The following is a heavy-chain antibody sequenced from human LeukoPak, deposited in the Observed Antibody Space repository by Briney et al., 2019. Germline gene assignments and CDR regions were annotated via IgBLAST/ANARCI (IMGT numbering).Heavy chain of an antibody. V-gene: IGHV3-48*02. CDR1: GFSFSNFD. D-gene: IGHD6-6*01. CDR2: INSGSRTI. CDR3: AGMGSWATRAYDY. J-gene: IGHJ4*02. Sequence: GGSLRLSCAASGFSFSNFDMSWVRHAPGKGLEWVSLINSGSRTIYYADSVKGRFTISRDNARNSLYLQMNSLRDEDTAVYYCAGMGSWATRAYDYWGQGTLVTVSA.